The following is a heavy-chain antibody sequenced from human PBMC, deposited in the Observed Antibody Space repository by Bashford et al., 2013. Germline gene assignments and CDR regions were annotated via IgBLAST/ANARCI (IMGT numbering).Heavy chain of an antibody. Sequence: VRQAPGKAPEWVSSISASSRHIFYADSVRGRFTISRDNAKRSLFLQMNGLRAEDTAVYYCASGVLDIAYDTFRVWGQGTMVTVSS. V-gene: IGHV3-21*01. CDR2: ISASSRHI. D-gene: IGHD3-10*01. CDR3: ASGVLDIAYDTFRV. J-gene: IGHJ3*01.